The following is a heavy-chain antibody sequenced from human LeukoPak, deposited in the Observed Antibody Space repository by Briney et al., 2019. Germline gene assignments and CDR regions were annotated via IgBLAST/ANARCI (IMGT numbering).Heavy chain of an antibody. CDR1: GFTFSSYS. CDR3: ARGSSAGARGRYFDY. J-gene: IGHJ4*02. V-gene: IGHV3-21*01. CDR2: ISSSSSYI. D-gene: IGHD3-10*01. Sequence: PGGSLRLSCAASGFTFSSYSMNWVRQAPGKGLEWVSSISSSSSYIYYADSVKGRFTISRDNAKNSLYLQMNSLRAEDMAVYYCARGSSAGARGRYFDYWGQGTLVTASS.